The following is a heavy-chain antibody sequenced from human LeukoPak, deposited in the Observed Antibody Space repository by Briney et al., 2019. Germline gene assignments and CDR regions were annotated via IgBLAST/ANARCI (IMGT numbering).Heavy chain of an antibody. CDR2: MYYRGST. J-gene: IGHJ4*02. V-gene: IGHV4-39*01. D-gene: IGHD1-26*01. CDR3: ARHVLPQWELRRGYLDF. Sequence: PSETLSLTCTVYGGSISNNFNYWAWIRQPPGKGLEWIGSMYYRGSTYYNPSLKSRVTISVDTSKNQFSLKLSSVTTTDTALYYCARHVLPQWELRRGYLDFWGQGILVTVCS. CDR1: GGSISNNFNY.